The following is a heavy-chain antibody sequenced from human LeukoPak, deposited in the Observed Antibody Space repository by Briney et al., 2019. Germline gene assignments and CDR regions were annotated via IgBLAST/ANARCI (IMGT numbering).Heavy chain of an antibody. CDR1: GGSINSRF. Sequence: SETLSLTCSVSGGSINSRFWAWIRQPPGKGLEWIGYIYEGIPTYNPSFKSRVTISADTSNSQYSLKLNSVTAADTAVYYCASEDTADYKGRFDHWGQGTLVTVSS. D-gene: IGHD4-11*01. V-gene: IGHV4-4*08. CDR2: IYEGIP. J-gene: IGHJ4*02. CDR3: ASEDTADYKGRFDH.